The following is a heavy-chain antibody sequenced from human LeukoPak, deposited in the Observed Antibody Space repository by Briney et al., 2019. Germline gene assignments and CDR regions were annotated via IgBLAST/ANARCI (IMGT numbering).Heavy chain of an antibody. J-gene: IGHJ5*02. Sequence: SETLSLTCTVSGGSIRTFYLSWIRQPVGKGLEWIGRMSPSATTYNPSLKSRVTMSVDTSKSQFFLNLRSVTAADTAVYYCARDSGTTGEVKFVPWGQGILVTVSS. V-gene: IGHV4-4*07. CDR1: GGSIRTFY. CDR2: MSPSATT. D-gene: IGHD4-17*01. CDR3: ARDSGTTGEVKFVP.